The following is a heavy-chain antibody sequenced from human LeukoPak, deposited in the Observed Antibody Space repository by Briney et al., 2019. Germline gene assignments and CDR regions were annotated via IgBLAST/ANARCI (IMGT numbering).Heavy chain of an antibody. CDR3: ARKDGGAAFDI. CDR1: GGTFSSYA. Sequence: ASVKVSCKASGGTFSSYAISWVRQAPGQGLEWMGRIIPILGIANYAQKFQGRVTITTDESTSTAYMEVSSLRSEDTAVYYCARKDGGAAFDIWGQGTMVTVSS. CDR2: IIPILGIA. D-gene: IGHD3-10*01. V-gene: IGHV1-69*04. J-gene: IGHJ3*02.